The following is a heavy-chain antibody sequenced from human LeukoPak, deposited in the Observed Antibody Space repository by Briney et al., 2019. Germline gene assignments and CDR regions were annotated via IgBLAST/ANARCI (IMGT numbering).Heavy chain of an antibody. CDR2: MYYSGSN. V-gene: IGHV4-39*01. J-gene: IGHJ4*02. Sequence: SETLSLTCTVSGGSISSYYWSWIRQPPGKGLEWIGSMYYSGSNYYNPSLKSRATLSVDTSKNQFSLKLSSVAAAHTALYYCARHGRMGTINPSYWGQGTLVTVSS. CDR1: GGSISSYY. D-gene: IGHD5-24*01. CDR3: ARHGRMGTINPSY.